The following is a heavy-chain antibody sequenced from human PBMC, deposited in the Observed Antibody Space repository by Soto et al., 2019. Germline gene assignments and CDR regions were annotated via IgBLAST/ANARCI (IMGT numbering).Heavy chain of an antibody. CDR3: ARGLLFCLGGLSGRGGYYYYMDF. CDR2: IDDSGST. V-gene: IGHV4-34*01. J-gene: IGHJ6*03. CDR1: GGSFSGYY. D-gene: IGHD3-16*02. Sequence: PSETLSLTCAVYGGSFSGYYWSWIHQTPGKGLEWIGEIDDSGSTNYNPSLKSRVTILVDTPKNQFSLKLSSVTAADTAVYYCARGLLFCLGGLSGRGGYYYYMDFWGKGTTVTVSS.